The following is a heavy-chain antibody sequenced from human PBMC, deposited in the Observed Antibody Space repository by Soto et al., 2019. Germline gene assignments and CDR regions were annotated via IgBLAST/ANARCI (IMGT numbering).Heavy chain of an antibody. CDR2: IYYSGST. D-gene: IGHD3-9*01. CDR1: GGSISSYY. J-gene: IGHJ4*02. Sequence: LSLTCTVSGGSISSYYWSWIRQPPGKGLEWIGYIYYSGSTNYNPSLKSRVTISVDTSKNQFSLKLSSVTAADTAVYYCARLRAYYDILPGPLDYWGQGTLVTVSS. V-gene: IGHV4-59*08. CDR3: ARLRAYYDILPGPLDY.